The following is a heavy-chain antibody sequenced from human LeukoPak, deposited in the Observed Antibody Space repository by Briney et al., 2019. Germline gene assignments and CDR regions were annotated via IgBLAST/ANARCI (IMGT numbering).Heavy chain of an antibody. J-gene: IGHJ4*02. Sequence: PSETLSLTCNVSGGSISSYYWSWIRQPPGKGLEWIGYIYSSGSTNYNPSLKSRVTLSVDTSKNQFSLKLSSVTAADTAVYYCARLDILTGYCFDCWGQGTLVTVSS. CDR1: GGSISSYY. V-gene: IGHV4-59*08. CDR2: IYSSGST. D-gene: IGHD3-9*01. CDR3: ARLDILTGYCFDC.